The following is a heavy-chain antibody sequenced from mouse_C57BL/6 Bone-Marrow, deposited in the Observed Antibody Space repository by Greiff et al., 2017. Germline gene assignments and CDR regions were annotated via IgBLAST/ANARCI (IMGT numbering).Heavy chain of an antibody. V-gene: IGHV1-82*01. CDR2: IYPGDGDT. CDR3: ARGGGHYYGSSYGY. CDR1: GYAFSSSW. D-gene: IGHD1-1*01. J-gene: IGHJ2*01. Sequence: VKLQQSGPELVKPGASVQISCKASGYAFSSSWLNWVKQRPGKGLEWIGRIYPGDGDTNYNGKFKGKATLTADKSSSTAYMQLSSLTSEDSAVYFCARGGGHYYGSSYGYWGQGTTLTVSS.